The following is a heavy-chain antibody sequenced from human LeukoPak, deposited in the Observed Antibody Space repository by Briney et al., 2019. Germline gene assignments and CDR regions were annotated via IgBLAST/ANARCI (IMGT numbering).Heavy chain of an antibody. CDR2: IYYSGST. V-gene: IGHV4-59*01. CDR3: ARGSGGDYDFWSGYYNENWFDP. Sequence: PSETLSLTCTVSGGSISSYYWSWIRQPPGKGLEWIGYIYYSGSTNYNPSLKSRVTISEDTSKNQFSLKLSSVTAADTAVYYCARGSGGDYDFWSGYYNENWFDPWGQGTLVTVSS. J-gene: IGHJ5*02. D-gene: IGHD3-3*01. CDR1: GGSISSYY.